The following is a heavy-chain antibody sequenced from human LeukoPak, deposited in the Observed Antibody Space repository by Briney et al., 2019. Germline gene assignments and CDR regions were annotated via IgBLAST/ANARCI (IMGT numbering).Heavy chain of an antibody. D-gene: IGHD4-17*01. Sequence: PSETLSLTCTVSGGSISSGDYYWSWIRQHPGKGLEWIGYIYYSGSTYYNPSLKSRVTISVDTSKNQFSLKLSSVTAADTAVYYCARSPVSTVMSWFDPWGQGTLVTVSS. V-gene: IGHV4-31*03. CDR3: ARSPVSTVMSWFDP. CDR2: IYYSGST. CDR1: GGSISSGDYY. J-gene: IGHJ5*02.